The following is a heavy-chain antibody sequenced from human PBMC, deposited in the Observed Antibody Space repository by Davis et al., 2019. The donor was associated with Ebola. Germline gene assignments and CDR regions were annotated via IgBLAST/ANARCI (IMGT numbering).Heavy chain of an antibody. CDR3: ARSVRAGPYNWFDP. J-gene: IGHJ5*02. CDR1: GYTFTGYY. D-gene: IGHD3-10*01. Sequence: ASVKVSCKASGYTFTGYYMHWVRQAPGQGLEWMGWISAYNGNTNYAQKLQGRVTMTTDTSTSTAYMELRSLRSDDTAVYYCARSVRAGPYNWFDPWGQGTLVTVSS. V-gene: IGHV1-18*04. CDR2: ISAYNGNT.